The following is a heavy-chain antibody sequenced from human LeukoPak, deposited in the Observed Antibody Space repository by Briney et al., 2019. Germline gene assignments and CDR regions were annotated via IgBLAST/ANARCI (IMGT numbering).Heavy chain of an antibody. J-gene: IGHJ4*02. Sequence: ASVKVSCKASRYTFTGYYMHWVRQAPGQGLEWMGWINPNSGGTNYAQDFHGRVTMTRDTSISTAYMELSRLRSDDTAVYYCARDGEYGTGSYYRGCFDYWGQGTLVTVSS. D-gene: IGHD3-10*01. CDR2: INPNSGGT. CDR3: ARDGEYGTGSYYRGCFDY. V-gene: IGHV1-2*02. CDR1: RYTFTGYY.